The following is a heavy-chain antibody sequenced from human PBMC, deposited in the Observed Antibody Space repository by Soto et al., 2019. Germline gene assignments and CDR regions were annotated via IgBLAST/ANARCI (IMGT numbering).Heavy chain of an antibody. J-gene: IGHJ4*02. CDR3: AHRHFSSSWYEPPSAFDY. CDR1: GFSLSTSGVG. V-gene: IGHV2-5*02. CDR2: IYWDDDK. Sequence: QITLKESGPTLVKPTQTLTLTCTFSGFSLSTSGVGVGWIRQPPGKALEWLALIYWDDDKRYSPSLKSRLTITKDTSKNQAVLTMTSIDPVDTATYYCAHRHFSSSWYEPPSAFDYWGQGTLVTVSS. D-gene: IGHD6-13*01.